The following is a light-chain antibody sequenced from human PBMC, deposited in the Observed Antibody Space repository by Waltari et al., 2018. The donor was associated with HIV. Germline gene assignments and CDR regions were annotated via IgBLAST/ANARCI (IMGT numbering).Light chain of an antibody. V-gene: IGLV3-9*01. CDR2: RDS. J-gene: IGLJ2*01. CDR3: QVWGSSTKV. CDR1: NIGSKN. Sequence: SYELTQPLSVSVALGQTARITWGGNNIGSKNVHWYQQKPGQAPVLVIYRDSNRPSGIPERFSGSNSGNTATLTISRAQAGDEDDYYCQVWGSSTKVFGGGTKLTVL.